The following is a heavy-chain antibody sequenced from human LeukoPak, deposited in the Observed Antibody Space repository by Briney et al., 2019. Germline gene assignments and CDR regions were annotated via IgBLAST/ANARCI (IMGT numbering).Heavy chain of an antibody. D-gene: IGHD6-19*01. V-gene: IGHV3-23*01. CDR2: ISGSGGST. CDR1: GFTFNSYA. Sequence: GGSLRLSCAASGFTFNSYAMNWVRRTPGKGLEWVSVISGSGGSTYYADSVKGRFTISRDNSKNTLFLQMNSLRAEDTAVYYCAKGSTGVAVSGSLFDYWGQGTLVTVSS. J-gene: IGHJ4*02. CDR3: AKGSTGVAVSGSLFDY.